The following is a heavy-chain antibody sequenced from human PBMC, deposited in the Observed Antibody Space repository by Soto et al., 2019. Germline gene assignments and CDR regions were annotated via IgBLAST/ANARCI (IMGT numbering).Heavy chain of an antibody. V-gene: IGHV4-59*01. J-gene: IGHJ4*02. CDR1: GGSINSYY. CDR2: FFYSGRT. CDR3: AREGGHTSGWYGLDS. D-gene: IGHD6-19*01. Sequence: LSLTCTVSGGSINSYYWSWIRQPPGKGLEWIGYFFYSGRTDYNPSLKNRVTISVDTSKNQFSLNLSSLTAADTAVYYCAREGGHTSGWYGLDSWGQGTLVTVSS.